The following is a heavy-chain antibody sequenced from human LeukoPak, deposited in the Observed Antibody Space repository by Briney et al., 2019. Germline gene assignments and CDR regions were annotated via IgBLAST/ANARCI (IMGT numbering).Heavy chain of an antibody. CDR1: GGSISSYY. Sequence: SETLSLTCTVSGGSISSYYWSWIRQPAGKGLEWIGRIYTSGSTDYNPSLKSRVTMSVDTSKNQFSLKLSSVTAADTAVYYCARSLYSSGSFDYWGQGTLVTVSS. D-gene: IGHD6-19*01. CDR3: ARSLYSSGSFDY. CDR2: IYTSGST. V-gene: IGHV4-4*07. J-gene: IGHJ4*02.